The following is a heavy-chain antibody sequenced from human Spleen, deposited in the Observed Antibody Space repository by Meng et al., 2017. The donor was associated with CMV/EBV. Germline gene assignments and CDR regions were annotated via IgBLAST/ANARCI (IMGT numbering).Heavy chain of an antibody. CDR2: INPNSGGT. CDR1: GYTFTGYY. J-gene: IGHJ6*02. CDR3: ARVLVTPGGAYYYGMDV. Sequence: ASVKVSCKASGYTFTGYYVNWVRQAPGQGLEWMGWINPNSGGTKYVQKFQGRVTMTRDTSISTAYMDLSRLKSDDTAVYYCARVLVTPGGAYYYGMDVWGQGTTVTVSS. D-gene: IGHD2-21*02. V-gene: IGHV1-2*02.